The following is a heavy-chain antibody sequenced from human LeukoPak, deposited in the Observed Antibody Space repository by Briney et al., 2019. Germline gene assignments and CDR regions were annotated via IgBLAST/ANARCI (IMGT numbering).Heavy chain of an antibody. CDR3: ARHRKRITGTTHAFDI. Sequence: SETLSLTCTVSGGSISSSSYYWGWIRQPPGKGLEWIGRIYYSGSTYYNPSLKSRVTISVDTSKNQFSLKLSSVTAADTAVYYCARHRKRITGTTHAFDIWGQGTMVTVSS. CDR1: GGSISSSSYY. CDR2: IYYSGST. D-gene: IGHD1-7*01. V-gene: IGHV4-39*01. J-gene: IGHJ3*02.